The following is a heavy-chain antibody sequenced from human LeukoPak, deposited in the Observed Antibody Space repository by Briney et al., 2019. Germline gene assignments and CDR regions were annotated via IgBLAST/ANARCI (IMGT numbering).Heavy chain of an antibody. V-gene: IGHV1-46*01. CDR2: INPSGGST. J-gene: IGHJ4*02. CDR3: ARAEAVAATQWGY. D-gene: IGHD6-19*01. Sequence: ASVKVSCKASGYTSTSYYTHRVRQAPGQGLEWMGIINPSGGSTSYAQKFQGRVTMTRDTSTSTVYMELSSLRSEDTAVYYCARAEAVAATQWGYWGQGTLVTVSS. CDR1: GYTSTSYY.